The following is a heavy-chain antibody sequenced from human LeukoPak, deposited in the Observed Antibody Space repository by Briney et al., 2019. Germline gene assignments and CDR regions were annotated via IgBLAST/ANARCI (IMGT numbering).Heavy chain of an antibody. CDR3: ARVKLGYCSSTSCYNDFDY. J-gene: IGHJ4*02. V-gene: IGHV1-69*05. CDR1: GGTFSSYA. Sequence: SVKVSCKASGGTFSSYAISWVRQAPGQGLEWMGGIIPIFGTANYAQKFQGRVTITTDESTSTAYMELSSLRSEDTAVYYCARVKLGYCSSTSCYNDFDYWGQGTLVTVSS. D-gene: IGHD2-2*02. CDR2: IIPIFGTA.